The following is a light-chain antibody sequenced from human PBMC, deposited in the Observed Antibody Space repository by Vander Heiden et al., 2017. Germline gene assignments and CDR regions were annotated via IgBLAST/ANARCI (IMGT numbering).Light chain of an antibody. V-gene: IGLV2-14*01. J-gene: IGLJ1*01. CDR3: ASYTTSYTYV. CDR1: SSDVGGHIY. Sequence: HSALAQPPSVSGSPGQSITISCTGSSSDVGGHIYVSWYQHHPGQAPKPLISEVNNRPSGISHRFSGSKSGNTASLTISGLQAEDEAEYYCASYTTSYTYVFGTGTMVTVL. CDR2: EVN.